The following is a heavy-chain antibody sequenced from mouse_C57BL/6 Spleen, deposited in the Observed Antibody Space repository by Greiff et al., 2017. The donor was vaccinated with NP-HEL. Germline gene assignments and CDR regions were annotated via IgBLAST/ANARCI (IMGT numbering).Heavy chain of an antibody. CDR2: ISSGSSTI. V-gene: IGHV5-17*01. D-gene: IGHD4-1*01. Sequence: DVMLVESGGGLVKPGGSLKLSCAASGFTFSDYGMHWVRQAPEKGLEWVAYISSGSSTIYYADTVKGRFTISRDNAKNTLFLQMTSLRSEDTAMYYCARPLNWDGFAYWGQGTLVTVSA. J-gene: IGHJ3*01. CDR1: GFTFSDYG. CDR3: ARPLNWDGFAY.